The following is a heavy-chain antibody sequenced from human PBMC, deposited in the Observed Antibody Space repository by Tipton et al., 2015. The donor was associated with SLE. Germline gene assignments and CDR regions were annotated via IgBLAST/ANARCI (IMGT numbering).Heavy chain of an antibody. D-gene: IGHD4-17*01. V-gene: IGHV4-39*07. J-gene: IGHJ4*02. Sequence: TLSLTCTVSGGSVSSGSSYWTWIRQPTGKGPEWIGTIYYSGSTYYYPSLKSRITISVDTSKNQFSLEVRSVTAADTAVYYGAKDYNHANADYNWGQGTLVIVSS. CDR2: IYYSGST. CDR3: AKDYNHANADYN. CDR1: GGSVSSGSSY.